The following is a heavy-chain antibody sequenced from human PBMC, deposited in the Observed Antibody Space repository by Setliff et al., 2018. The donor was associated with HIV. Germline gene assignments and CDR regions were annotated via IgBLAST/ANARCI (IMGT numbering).Heavy chain of an antibody. V-gene: IGHV1-2*06. J-gene: IGHJ3*02. CDR2: INPNNGGT. CDR1: GGTFTDYY. CDR3: ARDGYYDSSGYSAFDI. D-gene: IGHD3-22*01. Sequence: ASVKVSCKASGGTFTDYYIHWVRQAPGQGPEWMGRINPNNGGTNYAQKFQGRVTMTRDTSISTAYMELSRLRSDDTAVYYCARDGYYDSSGYSAFDIWGQGTMVTVSS.